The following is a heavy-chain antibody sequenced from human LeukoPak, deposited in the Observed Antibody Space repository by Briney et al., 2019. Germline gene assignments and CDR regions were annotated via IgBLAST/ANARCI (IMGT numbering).Heavy chain of an antibody. J-gene: IGHJ4*02. D-gene: IGHD3-22*01. CDR1: GGSISSGLYS. CDR3: ARDRWYDSSGTSAEAFDY. CDR2: INHSGST. Sequence: NTSETLSLTCDVSGGSISSGLYSWSWIRQPPGKGLEWIGEINHSGSTNYNPSLKSRVTISVDTSKNQFSLKLSSVTAADTAVYYCARDRWYDSSGTSAEAFDYWGQGTLVTVSS. V-gene: IGHV4-39*07.